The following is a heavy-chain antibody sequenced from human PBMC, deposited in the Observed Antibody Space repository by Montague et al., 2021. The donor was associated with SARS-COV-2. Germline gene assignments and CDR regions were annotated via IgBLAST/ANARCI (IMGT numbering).Heavy chain of an antibody. CDR3: ARCSSGYYATRPFDY. CDR2: K. V-gene: IGHV6-1*01. J-gene: IGHJ4*02. Sequence: KDYAVSVKSRITINPDTSKNQFSLQLNSVTPEDTAVYYCARCSSGYYATRPFDYGGQGTLVTVSS. D-gene: IGHD3-22*01.